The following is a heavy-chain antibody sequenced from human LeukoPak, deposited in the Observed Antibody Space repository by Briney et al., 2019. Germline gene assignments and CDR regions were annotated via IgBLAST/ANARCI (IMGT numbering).Heavy chain of an antibody. CDR1: GYTFNGYY. V-gene: IGHV1-2*02. CDR3: ASLDKGNDVVFDY. Sequence: ASVKVSCKASGYTFNGYYKHWVRQAPGQGLEWMGWINPNSGGTNYAQKIQGRGTMTRDTSISTAYMELSRLRSDDTAVYCCASLDKGNDVVFDYWGQGTLVTVSS. CDR2: INPNSGGT. J-gene: IGHJ4*02. D-gene: IGHD1-1*01.